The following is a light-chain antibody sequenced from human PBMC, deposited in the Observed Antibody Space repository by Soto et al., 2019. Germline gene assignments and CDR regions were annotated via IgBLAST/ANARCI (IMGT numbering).Light chain of an antibody. Sequence: DIQLTQSPSFLSASVGDRVTITCRASQGISSYLAWYQQKPGKAPKLLIYAASTLQSGVPSRFSGSGSGRDFTLTISRLEPEDFAVYYCQQYGSSPITFGQGTRLEIK. CDR2: AAS. J-gene: IGKJ5*01. CDR3: QQYGSSPIT. V-gene: IGKV1-9*01. CDR1: QGISSY.